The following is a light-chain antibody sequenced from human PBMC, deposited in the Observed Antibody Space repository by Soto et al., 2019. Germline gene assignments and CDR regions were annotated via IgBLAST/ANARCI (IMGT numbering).Light chain of an antibody. V-gene: IGKV3-20*01. CDR3: HQYGTSPQT. CDR1: QSVGNNF. J-gene: IGKJ1*01. Sequence: ESVLPQSPDTLSLSPGERATLSCRASQSVGNNFLAWYQQKPGQAPTLLIYDASSRASGLPDRFSGSGSETDFTLTVSRLELEDFAVYFCHQYGTSPQTFGQGTKVDI. CDR2: DAS.